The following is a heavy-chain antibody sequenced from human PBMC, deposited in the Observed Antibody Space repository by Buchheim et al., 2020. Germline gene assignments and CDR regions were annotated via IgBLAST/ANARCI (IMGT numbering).Heavy chain of an antibody. CDR3: ARATLERLLDY. J-gene: IGHJ4*02. Sequence: QVKLQESGPGLVKPSGTLSLTCAVSGASISSSNLWSWVRQSPGKGLEWIGESYQSGSTYYNPSLKSRVIISVDNSKNQFSLNRRAVTAANTAIFYGARATLERLLDYWGREP. V-gene: IGHV4-4*02. D-gene: IGHD1-1*01. CDR1: GASISSSNL. CDR2: SYQSGST.